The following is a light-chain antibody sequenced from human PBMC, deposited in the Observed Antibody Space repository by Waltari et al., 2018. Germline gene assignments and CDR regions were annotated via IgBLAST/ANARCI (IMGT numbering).Light chain of an antibody. J-gene: IGLJ2*01. V-gene: IGLV2-14*01. CDR2: DVY. CDR1: GSDVGGYDY. Sequence: SALTQPASVSGSPGQAIIISCPGTGSDVGGYDYVSWYQQYPGKAPRLIIYDVYNRPAGVSNRFSGSKSDNTASLTISGLQAEDESVYYCSSYTSSGVVFGGGTKLTVL. CDR3: SSYTSSGVV.